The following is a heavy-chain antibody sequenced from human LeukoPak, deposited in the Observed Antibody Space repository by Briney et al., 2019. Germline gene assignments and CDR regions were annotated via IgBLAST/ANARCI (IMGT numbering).Heavy chain of an antibody. V-gene: IGHV3-9*01. J-gene: IGHJ6*02. CDR2: ISWNSGSI. Sequence: GGSLRLSCAASGFTFDDCAMHWVRQAPGKGLKWVSGISWNSGSIGYADSVKGRFTISRDNAKNSLYLQMNSLRAEDTALYYCAKDMGGSVVPAAGPTEDYYGMDVWGQGTTVTVSS. D-gene: IGHD2-2*01. CDR3: AKDMGGSVVPAAGPTEDYYGMDV. CDR1: GFTFDDCA.